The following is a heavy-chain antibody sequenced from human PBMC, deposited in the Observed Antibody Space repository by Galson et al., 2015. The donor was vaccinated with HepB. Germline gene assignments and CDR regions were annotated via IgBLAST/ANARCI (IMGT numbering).Heavy chain of an antibody. J-gene: IGHJ4*02. CDR3: ARDGGQWLASGDY. CDR2: IWYDGSNK. D-gene: IGHD6-19*01. Sequence: SLRLSCAASGFTFSSYGMHWVRQAPGKGLEWVALIWYDGSNKYYADSVKGRFTISRDNSKNTLYLQMNSLRAEDTAVYFCARDGGQWLASGDYWGQGTLVTVSS. CDR1: GFTFSSYG. V-gene: IGHV3-33*01.